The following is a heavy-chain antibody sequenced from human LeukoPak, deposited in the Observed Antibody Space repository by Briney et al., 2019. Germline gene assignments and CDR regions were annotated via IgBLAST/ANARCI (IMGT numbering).Heavy chain of an antibody. Sequence: GGSLRLSCAASGFTFSSNYMSWVRQAPGKGLEWVSVIYSGGNTYYADSVKGRFTISRDNSKNTLYLQMNSLRAEDTAVYYCAREHTPAIAAVTWGQGTLVTVSS. J-gene: IGHJ5*02. CDR2: IYSGGNT. D-gene: IGHD6-13*01. CDR1: GFTFSSNY. V-gene: IGHV3-53*01. CDR3: AREHTPAIAAVT.